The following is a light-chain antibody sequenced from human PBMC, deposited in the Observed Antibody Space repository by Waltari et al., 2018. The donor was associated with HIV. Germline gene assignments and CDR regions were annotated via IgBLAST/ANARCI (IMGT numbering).Light chain of an antibody. CDR2: VNSDGSQ. J-gene: IGLJ3*02. Sequence: QLVVMQSPSASASLGASVKLTCTLSRGHSNYAIAWHRQQADKGPRYLMQVNSDGSQTKGDGIPDRLAGSSPGSERYLPSSSLQSEDEADYCGQTWGTGTRVFVGGPKLTV. CDR1: RGHSNYA. V-gene: IGLV4-69*01. CDR3: QTWGTGTRV.